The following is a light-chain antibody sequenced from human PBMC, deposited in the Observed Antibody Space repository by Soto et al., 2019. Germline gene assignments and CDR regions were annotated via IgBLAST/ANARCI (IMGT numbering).Light chain of an antibody. CDR2: EVN. CDR3: CSSGGSPTYV. CDR1: SSNVGSYKL. V-gene: IGLV2-23*02. J-gene: IGLJ1*01. Sequence: LTQPAYVSGSPGQSITISCTGTSSNVGSYKLVSWYQQHPGKAPKLMIFEVNKRPSGVSNRFSGSKSGNTASLTISGLKVEDEADYYCCSSGGSPTYVFGTGTKVTVL.